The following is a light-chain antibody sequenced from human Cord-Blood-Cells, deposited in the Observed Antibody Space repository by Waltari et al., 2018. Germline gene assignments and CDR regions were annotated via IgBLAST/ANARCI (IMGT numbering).Light chain of an antibody. V-gene: IGLV2-14*01. Sequence: QSALTQPASVSWSPGQSITISCTGTSSDVGGYNYVSCYQQHPGKAPKLMIYDVSNRPSGVSNRVSGSKSGNTASLTISGLQAEDEADYYCSSYTSSSTLVVFGGGTKLTVL. J-gene: IGLJ2*01. CDR1: SSDVGGYNY. CDR3: SSYTSSSTLVV. CDR2: DVS.